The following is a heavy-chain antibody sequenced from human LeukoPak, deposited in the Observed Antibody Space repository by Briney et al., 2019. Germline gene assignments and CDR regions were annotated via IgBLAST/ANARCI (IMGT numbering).Heavy chain of an antibody. V-gene: IGHV3-64*01. CDR3: ARDEFYYYGSGTYAY. CDR1: GFTFSSYA. CDR2: ITSNGDRT. J-gene: IGHJ1*01. Sequence: GGSLRLSCAASGFTFSSYAMHWVRQGPGKGLEYVSGITSNGDRTYYANSLKGRFTVSRDNSNNTLYLHLGSLTADDMAMYYCARDEFYYYGSGTYAYWGQGTLVTVSS. D-gene: IGHD3-10*01.